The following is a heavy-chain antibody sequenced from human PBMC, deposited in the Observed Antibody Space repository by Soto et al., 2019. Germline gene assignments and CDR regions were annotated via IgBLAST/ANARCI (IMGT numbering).Heavy chain of an antibody. D-gene: IGHD6-19*01. J-gene: IGHJ3*02. Sequence: PGGSLRLSCAASGFTFSTYAMTWVRQAPGQGLEWVSSISFSGGTTYYAESVKGRFTIPRDNSKNTLYLQMTSLRVDDTAIYFCAKEWAGDAFDIWGQGTMVTVSS. CDR3: AKEWAGDAFDI. CDR2: ISFSGGTT. V-gene: IGHV3-23*01. CDR1: GFTFSTYA.